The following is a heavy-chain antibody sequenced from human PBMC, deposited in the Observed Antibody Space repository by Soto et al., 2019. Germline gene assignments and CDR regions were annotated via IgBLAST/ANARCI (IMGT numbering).Heavy chain of an antibody. CDR2: IIPIFGTA. V-gene: IGHV1-69*01. J-gene: IGHJ6*02. Sequence: QVQLVQSGAEVKKSGSSVKVSCKASGGTFSSYAISWVRQAPGQGLEWMGGIIPIFGTANYAQKFQGRVTITADESTSTAYMELSSLRSEDTAVYYCARGETSCRYCYYYGMDVWGQGTTVTVSS. D-gene: IGHD2-2*01. CDR1: GGTFSSYA. CDR3: ARGETSCRYCYYYGMDV.